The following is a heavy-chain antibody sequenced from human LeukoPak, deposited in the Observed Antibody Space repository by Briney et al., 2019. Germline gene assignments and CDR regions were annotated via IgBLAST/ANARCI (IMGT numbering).Heavy chain of an antibody. CDR1: GFTVSSNY. CDR3: ARDYYDSSGYLH. Sequence: GGSLRLSCAASGFTVSSNYMSWVRQAPGKGPEWVSVIYSGGSTYYADSVKGRFTISRDNSKNTLNLQMNSLRAEDTAVYYCARDYYDSSGYLHWGQGTLVTVSS. D-gene: IGHD3-22*01. V-gene: IGHV3-53*01. J-gene: IGHJ4*02. CDR2: IYSGGST.